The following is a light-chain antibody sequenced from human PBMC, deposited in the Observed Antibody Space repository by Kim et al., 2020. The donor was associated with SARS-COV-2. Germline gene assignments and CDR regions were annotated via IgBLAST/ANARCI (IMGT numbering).Light chain of an antibody. J-gene: IGKJ1*01. V-gene: IGKV1-27*01. CDR2: AAS. CDR3: QKSDSAPWT. CDR1: QGISKY. Sequence: ASVGDRVTITCRASQGISKYLAWYQQRPGGVPNLLISAASILQSVVPSRFSGSGSGTDFTLTINGLQPEDVATYYCQKSDSAPWTFGQGTKVDIK.